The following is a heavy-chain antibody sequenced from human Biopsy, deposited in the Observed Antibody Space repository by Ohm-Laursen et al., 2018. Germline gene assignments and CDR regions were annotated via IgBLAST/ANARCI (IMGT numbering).Heavy chain of an antibody. CDR1: GFTFSSFA. D-gene: IGHD6-19*01. CDR2: VKSNANGGTT. CDR3: TAGIPGLSRSSDY. V-gene: IGHV3-15*05. J-gene: IGHJ4*02. Sequence: SLRLSCAASGFTFSSFAMTWVRQAPGKGLECVALVKSNANGGTTEYPAPVEGRFSISRDDSRNTVYLHMSSLNTDDTAMYFCTAGIPGLSRSSDYWGQGTLVTVSS.